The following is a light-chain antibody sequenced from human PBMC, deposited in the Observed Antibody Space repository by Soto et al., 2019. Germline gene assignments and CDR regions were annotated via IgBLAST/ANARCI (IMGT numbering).Light chain of an antibody. CDR3: SSYTSGSTYV. J-gene: IGLJ1*01. CDR2: EVS. Sequence: QSVLTQPASVSGPPGQSITISCTGTSSDVGGYNYVSWYQQHPGKAPKLMIYEVSNRPSGVSNRFSGSKSGNTASLTISGLQAEDEADYYCSSYTSGSTYVFGTGTKVT. CDR1: SSDVGGYNY. V-gene: IGLV2-14*01.